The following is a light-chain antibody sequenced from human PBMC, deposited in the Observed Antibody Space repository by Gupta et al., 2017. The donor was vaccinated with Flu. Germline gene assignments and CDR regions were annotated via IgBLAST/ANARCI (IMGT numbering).Light chain of an antibody. V-gene: IGKV1-39*01. CDR3: RQSDSRAPKT. CDR2: AAC. CDR1: QSTSSY. Sequence: SSLSASVGDRVIITFRASQSTSSYLHRYKQIPGKSIVLLTYAACSWQSVVPSRLSGSRYGTYFTLTIGSRQPVAFTAYIFRQSDSRAPKTFGGGTRVEIK. J-gene: IGKJ4*01.